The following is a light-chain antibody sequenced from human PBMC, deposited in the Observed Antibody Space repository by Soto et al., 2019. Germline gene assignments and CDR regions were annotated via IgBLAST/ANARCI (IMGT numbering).Light chain of an antibody. J-gene: IGLJ1*01. V-gene: IGLV1-44*01. CDR3: YSYAGTNRV. CDR1: SSNIGSTS. Sequence: QSVLTQPPSASGTPGQRVTISCSGSSSNIGSTSVYWYQQLPGTAPKLLIYSNNRRPSGVPDRLSGSKSGTSASLAISGLQSEDEADYYCYSYAGTNRVFGTGTKLTVL. CDR2: SNN.